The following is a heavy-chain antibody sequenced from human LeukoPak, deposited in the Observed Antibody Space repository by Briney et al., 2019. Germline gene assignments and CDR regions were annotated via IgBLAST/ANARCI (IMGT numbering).Heavy chain of an antibody. J-gene: IGHJ4*02. CDR1: GFTFDDYT. D-gene: IGHD3-16*01. V-gene: IGHV3-43*01. CDR3: AKDMWYYDYVWGSRVTLSFDY. Sequence: GGSLRLSCAASGFTFDDYTMHWVRQAPGKGLGWVSLISWDGGSTYYADSVKGRFTISRDNSKNSLYLQMNSLRTEDTALYYCAKDMWYYDYVWGSRVTLSFDYWGQGTLVTVSS. CDR2: ISWDGGST.